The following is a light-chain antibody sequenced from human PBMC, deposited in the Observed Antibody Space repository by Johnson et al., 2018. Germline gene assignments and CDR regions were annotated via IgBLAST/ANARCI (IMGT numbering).Light chain of an antibody. CDR2: ENN. Sequence: SVLTQPPSVSAAPGQKVTISCSGSSSNIGNNYVSWYQQLPGTAPKLLIYENNKRPSGIPDRFSCYKSGTSATLGSTGLQTGDEADYYCGTWDSSLGAGNVFGTGTKVTVL. CDR1: SSNIGNNY. CDR3: GTWDSSLGAGNV. V-gene: IGLV1-51*02. J-gene: IGLJ1*01.